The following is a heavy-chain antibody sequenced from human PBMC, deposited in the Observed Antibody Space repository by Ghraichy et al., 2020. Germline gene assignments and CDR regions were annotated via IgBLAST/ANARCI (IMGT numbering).Heavy chain of an antibody. Sequence: GGSLRLSCAASGFTFSSFAMSWVRQAPGKGLEWVSGISGDGISTYYADSVKGRFTISRDNSKNTLFLQMSSLRAEDTALYFCAKALPPYYFDSVQYYYGLDVWGQGTTVTVSS. CDR3: AKALPPYYFDSVQYYYGLDV. CDR1: GFTFSSFA. D-gene: IGHD3-10*01. V-gene: IGHV3-23*01. J-gene: IGHJ6*02. CDR2: ISGDGIST.